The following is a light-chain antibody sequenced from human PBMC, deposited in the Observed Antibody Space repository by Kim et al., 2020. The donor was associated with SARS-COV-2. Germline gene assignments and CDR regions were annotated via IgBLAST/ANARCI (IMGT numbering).Light chain of an antibody. CDR3: NSRDTDGHHNYV. V-gene: IGLV3-19*01. J-gene: IGLJ1*01. CDR1: SLRSYY. Sequence: SSELTQDPAVSVALGQTVRITCQGDSLRSYYASWYQQKPGQAPLLVIYDKTNRPSGIPDRFSGSSSGNTASLTITGAQAEDEADYYCNSRDTDGHHNYVF. CDR2: DKT.